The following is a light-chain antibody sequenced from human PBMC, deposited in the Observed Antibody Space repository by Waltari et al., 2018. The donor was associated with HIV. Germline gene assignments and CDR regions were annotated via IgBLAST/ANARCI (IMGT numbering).Light chain of an antibody. Sequence: DIVLTQTPLSLPVTAGESASIPCRSSDSPLDKDDGKIYLDWYVQKPGQSPRLLIYTHSHRATGVPNRISASGSDTDFTLEIRRVETEDVGIYYCMHRIEFPITFGQGTRLE. J-gene: IGKJ5*01. V-gene: IGKV2-40*01. CDR2: THS. CDR1: DSPLDKDDGKIY. CDR3: MHRIEFPIT.